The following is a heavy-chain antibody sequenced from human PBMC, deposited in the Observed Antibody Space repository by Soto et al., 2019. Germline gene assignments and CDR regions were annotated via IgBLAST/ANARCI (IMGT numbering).Heavy chain of an antibody. Sequence: GGSLRLSCAASGFTFSSYSMNWVRQAPGKGLEWVSSISSSSSYIYYADSVKGRFTISRDNAKNSLYLQMNSLRAEDTAVYYCARDGVLLWFGEPNYGMDVWGQGTTVTVS. CDR1: GFTFSSYS. V-gene: IGHV3-21*01. J-gene: IGHJ6*02. D-gene: IGHD3-10*01. CDR2: ISSSSSYI. CDR3: ARDGVLLWFGEPNYGMDV.